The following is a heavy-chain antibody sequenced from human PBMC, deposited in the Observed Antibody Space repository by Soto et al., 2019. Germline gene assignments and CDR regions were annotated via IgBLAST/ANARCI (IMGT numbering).Heavy chain of an antibody. Sequence: ASVKVSCKASGYTFTSYAMHWVRQAPGQRLEWMGWINAGNGNTKYSQKFQGRVTITRDTSASIAYMELSSLRSEDTAVYYCARSEGVVVVAATPNWFDPWGQGTLVTVSS. D-gene: IGHD2-15*01. CDR3: ARSEGVVVVAATPNWFDP. CDR1: GYTFTSYA. V-gene: IGHV1-3*01. CDR2: INAGNGNT. J-gene: IGHJ5*02.